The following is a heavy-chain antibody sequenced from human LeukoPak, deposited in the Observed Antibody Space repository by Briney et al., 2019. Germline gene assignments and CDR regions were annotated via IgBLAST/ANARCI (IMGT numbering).Heavy chain of an antibody. CDR2: MYHTGDT. V-gene: IGHV4-59*08. CDR3: ARRGVGGSFDY. Sequence: SETLSLTCTVSGDSISSYYWSWIRQPPGKGLEWIAYMYHTGDTNYNPSLKSRVTMSVGTSKNQFSLKVTSVTAADTAVYYCARRGVGGSFDYWGQGTLVTVSS. J-gene: IGHJ4*02. CDR1: GDSISSYY. D-gene: IGHD1-26*01.